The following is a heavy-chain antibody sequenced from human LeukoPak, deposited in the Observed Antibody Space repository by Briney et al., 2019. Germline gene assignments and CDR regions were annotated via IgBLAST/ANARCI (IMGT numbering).Heavy chain of an antibody. J-gene: IGHJ4*02. V-gene: IGHV3-48*02. CDR3: ARYGYDSSGYTRGTDY. Sequence: GGSLRLSCVASGFTFGSYSMNWVRQAPGKGLEWVSYISSGSSIMYYADSVKGRFSISRDNAKNSLFLRMDSLRDDDTAVYYCARYGYDSSGYTRGTDYWGQGTLVTVSS. CDR1: GFTFGSYS. CDR2: ISSGSSIM. D-gene: IGHD3-22*01.